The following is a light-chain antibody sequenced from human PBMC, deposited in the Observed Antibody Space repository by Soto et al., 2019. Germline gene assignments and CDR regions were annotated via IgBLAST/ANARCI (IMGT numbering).Light chain of an antibody. CDR2: AEA. Sequence: AIQMTQSPSSLSASVGDRVTITCRASQGLRNDLGWYQQKPGKAPKLLIYAEARLQSGVPSRFSGSGSGTDFTLNISSLQPEVFATYSCLQVYNYPWTCGLGTKVEIK. CDR3: LQVYNYPWT. J-gene: IGKJ1*01. CDR1: QGLRND. V-gene: IGKV1-6*01.